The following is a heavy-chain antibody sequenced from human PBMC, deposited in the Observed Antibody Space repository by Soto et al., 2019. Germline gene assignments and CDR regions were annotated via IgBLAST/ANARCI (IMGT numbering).Heavy chain of an antibody. D-gene: IGHD2-15*01. V-gene: IGHV5-51*01. CDR3: ARPPLPGYSIHFNS. Sequence: PGESLKISCKASGYIFIDYRIGWVRQMPGKGLEWMGIVYPRDSDTRYSPSFQGQVTISADRSTGTAFLQWRSLKASDTALYYCARPPLPGYSIHFNSWGQGTLVTVSS. CDR1: GYIFIDYR. CDR2: VYPRDSDT. J-gene: IGHJ4*02.